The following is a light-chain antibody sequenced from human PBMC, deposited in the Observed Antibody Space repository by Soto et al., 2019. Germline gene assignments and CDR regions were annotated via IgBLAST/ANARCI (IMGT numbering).Light chain of an antibody. CDR1: QSVSSSY. J-gene: IGKJ5*01. V-gene: IGKV3-20*01. Sequence: EIVLTQSPGTLSLSPGERATLSCRASQSVSSSYLAWYQQKPGQAPRLLIYGASSRATGIPDRFSGSGSGTDFTLTISRLEPEDFAVYYCQQYGSSPRVPLGKGTRLEIK. CDR2: GAS. CDR3: QQYGSSPRVP.